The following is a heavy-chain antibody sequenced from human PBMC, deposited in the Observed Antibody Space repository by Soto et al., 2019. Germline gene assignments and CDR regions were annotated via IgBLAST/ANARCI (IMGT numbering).Heavy chain of an antibody. CDR3: ARTHLVGEDYYYGMDV. CDR2: ISAYNGNT. D-gene: IGHD1-26*01. CDR1: GYTFTSYG. J-gene: IGHJ6*02. Sequence: ASVKVSCKASGYTFTSYGISWVRQAPGQGLEWMGWISAYNGNTNYAQKLQGRVTMTTDTSTSTAYMELRSLRSDDTAVYYCARTHLVGEDYYYGMDVWGQGTTVTVSS. V-gene: IGHV1-18*01.